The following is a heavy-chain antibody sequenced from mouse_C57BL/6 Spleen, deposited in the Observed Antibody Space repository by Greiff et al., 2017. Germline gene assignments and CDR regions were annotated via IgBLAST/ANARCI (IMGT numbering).Heavy chain of an antibody. CDR3: ARNGYGNYGAY. Sequence: VMLVESGPGLVQPSQSLSITCTVSGFSLTSYGVHWVRQSPGKGLEWLGVVWSGGSTDYNAAFISRLSISKDNSKSQVFFQMNSLQADDTAIYYCARNGYGNYGAYWGQGTLVTVSA. V-gene: IGHV2-2*01. CDR2: VWSGGST. D-gene: IGHD2-10*02. CDR1: GFSLTSYG. J-gene: IGHJ3*01.